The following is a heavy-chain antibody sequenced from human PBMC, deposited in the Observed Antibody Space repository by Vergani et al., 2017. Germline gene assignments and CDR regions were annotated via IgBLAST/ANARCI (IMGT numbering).Heavy chain of an antibody. CDR2: TYYNSKWYN. J-gene: IGHJ6*03. CDR3: ARGGAYDFWSAFRFQEGMDV. D-gene: IGHD3-3*01. CDR1: GDSVSSNSAA. Sequence: QVQLQQSGPGLVKPSQTLSLTCAISGDSVSSNSAAWNWIRQSPSRGLEWLGKTYYNSKWYNDYAVSVKSRITINPDTSKNQFSLQLSSVTAADTAVYYCARGGAYDFWSAFRFQEGMDVWGKGTTVTVSS. V-gene: IGHV6-1*01.